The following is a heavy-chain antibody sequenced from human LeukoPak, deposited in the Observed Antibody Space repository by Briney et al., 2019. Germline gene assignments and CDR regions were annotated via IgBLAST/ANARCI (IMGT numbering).Heavy chain of an antibody. J-gene: IGHJ4*02. CDR2: IRSKANSYAT. CDR3: TRLYRSGWDYFDY. V-gene: IGHV3-73*01. CDR1: GFTFSGSA. Sequence: GGSLRLSCAASGFTFSGSAMHWVRQASGKGLEWVCRIRSKANSYATAYAASVKGRFTISRDDSKNTAYLQMNSLKTEDTAVYYCTRLYRSGWDYFDYWGQGTLVTVSS. D-gene: IGHD6-19*01.